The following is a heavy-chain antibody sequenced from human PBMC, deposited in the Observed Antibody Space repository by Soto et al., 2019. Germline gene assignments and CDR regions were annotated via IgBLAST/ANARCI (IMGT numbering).Heavy chain of an antibody. J-gene: IGHJ6*01. CDR1: GFTFSDHY. Sequence: EVQLVESGGGLVQPGGSLRLSCAASGFTFSDHYMDWVRQAPGKGLEWVARSRNRVNSHTTEYAASVKGRFTISRDESKSALSLQMNSLKIEDTAVYYCPRGLLGGAPSYTFHGMDVWGQGTTVTVSS. CDR3: PRGLLGGAPSYTFHGMDV. D-gene: IGHD1-26*01. V-gene: IGHV3-72*01. CDR2: SRNRVNSHTT.